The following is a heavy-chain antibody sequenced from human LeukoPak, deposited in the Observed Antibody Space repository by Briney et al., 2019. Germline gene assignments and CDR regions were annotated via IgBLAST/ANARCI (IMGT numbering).Heavy chain of an antibody. CDR1: GDSVSNNSAS. Sequence: SQTLSLTCVISGDSVSNNSASWNWIRQSPSRGLEWLGRTYYRSRWYKDYAVSVKSRITINPDTSRNQFSLQLNSVTPEDTAVYYCARKRSFDLWGQGTLVTVSS. J-gene: IGHJ4*02. D-gene: IGHD3-9*01. CDR2: TYYRSRWYK. CDR3: ARKRSFDL. V-gene: IGHV6-1*01.